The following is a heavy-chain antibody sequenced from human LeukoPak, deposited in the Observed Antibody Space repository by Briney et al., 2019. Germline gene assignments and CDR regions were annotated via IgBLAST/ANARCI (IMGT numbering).Heavy chain of an antibody. CDR1: GYTFTCYY. J-gene: IGHJ4*02. CDR2: INPNSGGT. D-gene: IGHD3-9*01. Sequence: ASVKVSCKASGYTFTCYYMHWVRQAPGQGLEWMGWINPNSGGTNYAQKFQGRVTMTRDTSISTAYMELSRLRSDDTAVYYCARGSKAYYDILNLVYWGQGTLVTVSS. V-gene: IGHV1-2*02. CDR3: ARGSKAYYDILNLVY.